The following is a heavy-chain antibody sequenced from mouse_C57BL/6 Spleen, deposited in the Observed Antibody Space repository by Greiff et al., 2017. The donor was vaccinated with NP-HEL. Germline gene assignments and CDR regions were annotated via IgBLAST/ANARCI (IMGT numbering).Heavy chain of an antibody. Sequence: EVQLQQSGPELVKPGASVKIPCKASGYTFTDYNMDWVKQSHGKSLEWIGDINPNNGGTIYNQKFKGKATLTVDKSSSTAYMELRSLTSEDTAVYYCARVCYYYGSSCSYWYFDVWGTGTTVTVSS. V-gene: IGHV1-18*01. CDR1: GYTFTDYN. CDR3: ARVCYYYGSSCSYWYFDV. CDR2: INPNNGGT. J-gene: IGHJ1*03. D-gene: IGHD1-1*01.